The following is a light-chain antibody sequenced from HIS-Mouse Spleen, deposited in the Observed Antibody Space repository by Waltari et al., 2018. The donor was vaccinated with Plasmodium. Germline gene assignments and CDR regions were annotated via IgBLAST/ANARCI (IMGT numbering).Light chain of an antibody. Sequence: EIVMTQSPATLSVSPGERATLSCRASQSVSSTLAWYQQNPGQAPRLLIDGASTRATGSPAMGSGSGSGTEFTLTISSLQSEDFAVYYCQQYNNWSFTFGPGTKVDIK. CDR1: QSVSST. V-gene: IGKV3-15*01. CDR3: QQYNNWSFT. J-gene: IGKJ3*01. CDR2: GAS.